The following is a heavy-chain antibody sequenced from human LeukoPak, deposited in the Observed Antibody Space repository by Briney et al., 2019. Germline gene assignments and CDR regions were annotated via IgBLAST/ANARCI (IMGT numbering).Heavy chain of an antibody. CDR2: ISGSGGST. V-gene: IGHV3-23*01. CDR1: GFTFSSYA. Sequence: GGSLRLSCAASGFTFSSYAMSWVRQPPGKGLEWVSGISGSGGSTYYADSVKGRFTISRDNSKNTLYLQMNSLRAEDTAVYYCAKSRGSSTSAYAMDVWGQGTTVTVS. CDR3: AKSRGSSTSAYAMDV. J-gene: IGHJ6*02. D-gene: IGHD2-2*01.